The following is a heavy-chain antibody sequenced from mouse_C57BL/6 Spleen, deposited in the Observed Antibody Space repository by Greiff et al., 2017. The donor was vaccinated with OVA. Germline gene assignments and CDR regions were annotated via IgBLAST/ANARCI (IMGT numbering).Heavy chain of an antibody. Sequence: VQLQQSGPELVKPGASVKISCKASGYSFTGYYMNWVKQSPEKSLEWIGEINPSTGGTTYNQKFKAKATLTVDKSSSTAYMQLKSLTSEDSAVYYCARDDPYYAMDYWGQGTSVTVAA. J-gene: IGHJ4*01. D-gene: IGHD2-12*01. CDR3: ARDDPYYAMDY. V-gene: IGHV1-42*01. CDR2: INPSTGGT. CDR1: GYSFTGYY.